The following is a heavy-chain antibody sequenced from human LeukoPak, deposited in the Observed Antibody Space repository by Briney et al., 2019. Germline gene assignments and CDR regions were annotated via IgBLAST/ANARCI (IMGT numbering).Heavy chain of an antibody. CDR3: ARESPYSSSSLYYYMDV. Sequence: ASVKVSCKASGYTFTSYDINWVRQATGQGLEWMGWMNPNSGNTGYAQKFQGRVTITRSTSISTAYMELSSLRSEDTAVYYCARESPYSSSSLYYYMDVWGKGTTVTVSS. CDR1: GYTFTSYD. CDR2: MNPNSGNT. V-gene: IGHV1-8*03. J-gene: IGHJ6*03. D-gene: IGHD6-6*01.